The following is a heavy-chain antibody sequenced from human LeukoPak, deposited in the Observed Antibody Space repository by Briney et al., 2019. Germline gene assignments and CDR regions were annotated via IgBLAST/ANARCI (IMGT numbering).Heavy chain of an antibody. V-gene: IGHV3-74*01. Sequence: HPGGSLRLSCAASGFTFSSHWMHWVRQAPGKGLVWVSRINTDGTSKAYADSVKGRFTISRDNAKNSLYLQMNSLRAEDTAVYYCARPSYSSGWQGDYWGQGTLVTVSS. D-gene: IGHD6-19*01. J-gene: IGHJ4*02. CDR3: ARPSYSSGWQGDY. CDR2: INTDGTSK. CDR1: GFTFSSHW.